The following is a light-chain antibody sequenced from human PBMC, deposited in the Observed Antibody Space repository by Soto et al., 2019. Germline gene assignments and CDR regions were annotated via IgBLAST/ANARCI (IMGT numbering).Light chain of an antibody. J-gene: IGKJ4*01. CDR3: QQRTNWPLT. CDR2: DAS. V-gene: IGKV3-11*01. CDR1: QSVGSF. Sequence: EIMLTQSPATLSLSPGERATLSCRASQSVGSFLAWYQQKPCQTPRLLIYDASNRATGIPARFSGSGSGTDFTLTISSLEPEDFAVYYCQQRTNWPLTFGGGTQVEIK.